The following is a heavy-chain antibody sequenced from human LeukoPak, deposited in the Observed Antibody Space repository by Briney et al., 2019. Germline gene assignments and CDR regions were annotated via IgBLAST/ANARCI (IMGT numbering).Heavy chain of an antibody. J-gene: IGHJ4*02. CDR2: IWYDGSNK. D-gene: IGHD6-13*01. CDR3: ARDLRYSSSWYWPNFDY. Sequence: PGRSLRLSCAASGFTFSSYGMHWVRQAPGKGLEWAAVIWYDGSNKYYADSVKGRFTISRDNSKNTLYLQMNSLRAEDTAVYYCARDLRYSSSWYWPNFDYWGQGTLVTVSS. CDR1: GFTFSSYG. V-gene: IGHV3-33*01.